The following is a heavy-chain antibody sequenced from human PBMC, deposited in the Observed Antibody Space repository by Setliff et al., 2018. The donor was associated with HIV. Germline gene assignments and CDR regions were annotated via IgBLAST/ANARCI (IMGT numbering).Heavy chain of an antibody. Sequence: SETLSLTCTVSGGSISSGSYYWNWIRQPAGKGLEWIGHIYSSGSTNYNHSLKSRVTMSVGTSKNQFPLKLSSVTAADTAVYYCARCYYNFWSGYPLDYMDVWGKGTTVTVSS. CDR2: IYSSGST. J-gene: IGHJ6*03. CDR3: ARCYYNFWSGYPLDYMDV. V-gene: IGHV4-61*09. D-gene: IGHD3-3*01. CDR1: GGSISSGSYY.